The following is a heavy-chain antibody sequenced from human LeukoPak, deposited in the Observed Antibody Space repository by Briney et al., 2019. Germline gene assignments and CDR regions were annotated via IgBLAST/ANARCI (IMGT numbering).Heavy chain of an antibody. J-gene: IGHJ3*02. Sequence: SETLSLTCTVSGGSISSGGYYWSWIRQRPGKGLEWIGYIYYSGSTYYNPSLKSRVTISVDTSKNQFSLQLSSVTAADTAVYYCARHGGGSYDILTGYYARRGAFDIWGQGTMVTVSS. CDR3: ARHGGGSYDILTGYYARRGAFDI. D-gene: IGHD3-9*01. CDR1: GGSISSGGYY. V-gene: IGHV4-39*01. CDR2: IYYSGST.